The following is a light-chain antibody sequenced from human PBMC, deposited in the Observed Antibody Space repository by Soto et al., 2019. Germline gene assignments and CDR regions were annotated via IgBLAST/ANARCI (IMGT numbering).Light chain of an antibody. CDR2: EVS. Sequence: QSVLTQPASVSGSPGQSITISCTGTNSDVGGYNYVSWYQQHPGKAPKLMIYEVSNRPSGVSNRFSGSKSGNTASLTISGLQAEDEADYYCSSDTSTSAVLFGGGTKVTVL. V-gene: IGLV2-14*01. CDR3: SSDTSTSAVL. J-gene: IGLJ2*01. CDR1: NSDVGGYNY.